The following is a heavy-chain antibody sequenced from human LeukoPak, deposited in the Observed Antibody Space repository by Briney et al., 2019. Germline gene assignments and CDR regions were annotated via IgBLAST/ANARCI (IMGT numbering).Heavy chain of an antibody. J-gene: IGHJ6*02. D-gene: IGHD2-15*01. CDR3: ARDFPDIVVVVAAIDYYGMDV. V-gene: IGHV3-11*01. Sequence: GGSLRLSCAASGFTFSDYYMSWIRQAPGKGLEWVSYISSGGSTIYYADSVKGRFTISRDNAKNSLYLQMNSLRAEDTAVYYCARDFPDIVVVVAAIDYYGMDVWGQGTTVTVSS. CDR1: GFTFSDYY. CDR2: ISSGGSTI.